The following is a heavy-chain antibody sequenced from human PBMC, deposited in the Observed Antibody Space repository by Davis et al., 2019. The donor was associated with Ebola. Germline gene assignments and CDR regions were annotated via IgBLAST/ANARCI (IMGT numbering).Heavy chain of an antibody. Sequence: GSLRLSCAASGFTFSSYYMSWVRQAPGKGLEWVANIKQDGSDKYYVDSVNGRVTISRDNAKNSLYLQMNSLRAEDTAVYYCASEGANSDYWGQGTLVTVSS. V-gene: IGHV3-7*01. J-gene: IGHJ4*02. CDR1: GFTFSSYY. CDR3: ASEGANSDY. D-gene: IGHD4-23*01. CDR2: IKQDGSDK.